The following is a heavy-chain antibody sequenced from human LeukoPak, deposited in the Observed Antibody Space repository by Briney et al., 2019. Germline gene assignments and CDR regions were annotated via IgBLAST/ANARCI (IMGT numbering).Heavy chain of an antibody. CDR1: GYTFTSYY. Sequence: GASVKVSCKASGYTFTSYYMHWVRQAPGQGLEWMGIINPSGGSTSYAQKFQGRVTMTRDMSTSTVYMELSSLRSEDTAVYYCARGPAPVGVRATRFEYWGQGTLVTGSS. J-gene: IGHJ4*02. V-gene: IGHV1-46*01. CDR3: ARGPAPVGVRATRFEY. D-gene: IGHD1-26*01. CDR2: INPSGGST.